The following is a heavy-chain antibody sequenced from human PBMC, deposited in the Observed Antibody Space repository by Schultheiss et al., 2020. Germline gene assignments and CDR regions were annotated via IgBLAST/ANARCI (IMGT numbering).Heavy chain of an antibody. V-gene: IGHV3-30*18. D-gene: IGHD2-2*02. CDR2: ISYDGSNK. Sequence: GESLKISCAASGFTFSSYGMHWVRQAPGKGLEWVAVISYDGSNKYYADSVKGRFTISRDNSKNTLYLQMNSLRAEDTAVYYCAKGGPSHLYHFDYWGQGTLVTVSS. CDR3: AKGGPSHLYHFDY. CDR1: GFTFSSYG. J-gene: IGHJ4*02.